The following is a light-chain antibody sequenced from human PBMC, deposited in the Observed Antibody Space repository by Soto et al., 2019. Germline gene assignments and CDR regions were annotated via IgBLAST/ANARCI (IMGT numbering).Light chain of an antibody. J-gene: IGKJ1*01. Sequence: EIVMTQSPDTLSVSPGERATLSCRASQSVSNNLAWYQHKPGQAPRLLIYGASTRATGIPARFSGSGSGTEFTLTISSLQSEDFAVYYCQQYNNWSRCTFGQGTKVEIK. CDR3: QQYNNWSRCT. V-gene: IGKV3-15*01. CDR1: QSVSNN. CDR2: GAS.